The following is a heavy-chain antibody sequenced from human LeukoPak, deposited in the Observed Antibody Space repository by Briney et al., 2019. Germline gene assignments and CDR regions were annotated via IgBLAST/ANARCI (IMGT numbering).Heavy chain of an antibody. CDR3: ARDRGGMMTFVSAFDI. V-gene: IGHV1-69*05. Sequence: SVKVSCKASGGTFSSYAISWVRQAPGQGLEWMGRIIPIFGTANYAQKFQGRVTITTDESTSTAYMELSSLRSEDTAVYYCARDRGGMMTFVSAFDIRGQGTMVTVSS. J-gene: IGHJ3*02. CDR1: GGTFSSYA. D-gene: IGHD3-16*01. CDR2: IIPIFGTA.